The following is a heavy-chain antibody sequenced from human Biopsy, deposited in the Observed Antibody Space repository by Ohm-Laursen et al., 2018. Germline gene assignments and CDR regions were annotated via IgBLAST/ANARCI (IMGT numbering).Heavy chain of an antibody. CDR1: GDSITAYY. Sequence: SDTLSLTCTVSGDSITAYYWSWIRQPPGKGLECIGNIHHSGSTNYNPSLKSRLTISVDTSKNQFSLKLSSVTAADTAVYYCARMDCSGGSCHYYSYGMDVWGQGTTVTASS. CDR2: IHHSGST. J-gene: IGHJ6*02. V-gene: IGHV4-4*09. D-gene: IGHD2-15*01. CDR3: ARMDCSGGSCHYYSYGMDV.